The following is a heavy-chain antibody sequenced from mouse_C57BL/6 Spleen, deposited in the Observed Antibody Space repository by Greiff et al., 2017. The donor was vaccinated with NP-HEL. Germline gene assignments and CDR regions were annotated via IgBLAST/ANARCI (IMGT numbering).Heavy chain of an antibody. D-gene: IGHD4-1*01. CDR1: GYTFTDYN. CDR3: ARFWGGAWFAY. J-gene: IGHJ3*01. CDR2: INPNNGGT. Sequence: EVQLQQSGPELVKPGASVKMSCKASGYTFTDYNMHWVKQSHGKSLEWIGYINPNNGGTSYNQKFKGKATLTVNMSSSTAYMELRSLTSEDSAVYYCARFWGGAWFAYWGQGTLVTVSA. V-gene: IGHV1-22*01.